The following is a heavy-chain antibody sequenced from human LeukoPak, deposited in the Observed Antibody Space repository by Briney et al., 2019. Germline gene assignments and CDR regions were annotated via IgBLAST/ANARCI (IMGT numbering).Heavy chain of an antibody. CDR2: IYYSGST. CDR1: GGSISSYY. Sequence: SETLSLTCTVSGGSISSYYWSRMRQPPGKGLEWIGYIYYSGSTNYNPSLKSRVTISVDTSKNQFSLKLSSVTAADTAVYYCARYSSGWKAFDIWGQGTMVTVSS. V-gene: IGHV4-59*01. D-gene: IGHD6-19*01. CDR3: ARYSSGWKAFDI. J-gene: IGHJ3*02.